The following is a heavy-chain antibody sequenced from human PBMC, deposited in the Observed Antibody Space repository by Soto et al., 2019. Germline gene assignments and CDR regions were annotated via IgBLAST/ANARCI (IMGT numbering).Heavy chain of an antibody. J-gene: IGHJ4*02. Sequence: SEILSLTCAVYGGSFSGYYWSWIRQPPGKGLEWIGEINHSGSTNYNPSLKSRVTISVDTSKNQFSLKLSSVTAADTAVYYCAESIAARRVNGGQETLVTVSS. CDR3: AESIAARRVN. CDR2: INHSGST. D-gene: IGHD6-6*01. CDR1: GGSFSGYY. V-gene: IGHV4-34*01.